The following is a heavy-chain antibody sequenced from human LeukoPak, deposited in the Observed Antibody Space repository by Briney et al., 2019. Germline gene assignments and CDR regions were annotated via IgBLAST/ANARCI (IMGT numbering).Heavy chain of an antibody. V-gene: IGHV1-2*02. CDR2: IIPNSGVT. CDR1: GGTFSSYA. CDR3: ARDLGRDGSGWYPYHDY. Sequence: ASVKVSCKASGGTFSSYAISWVRQAPGQGLEWMGWIIPNSGVTNYAQKFQGRVTLTRDTSISTAYMELSRLTSDDTAVYYCARDLGRDGSGWYPYHDYWGQGTRVTVSS. D-gene: IGHD6-19*01. J-gene: IGHJ4*02.